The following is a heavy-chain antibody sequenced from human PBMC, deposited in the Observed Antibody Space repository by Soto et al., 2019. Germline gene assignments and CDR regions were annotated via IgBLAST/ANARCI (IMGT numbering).Heavy chain of an antibody. J-gene: IGHJ4*02. V-gene: IGHV4-61*01. D-gene: IGHD6-6*01. CDR2: IYNNRSF. CDR1: GGSVSSGSFY. Sequence: SETLSLTCTVSGGSVSSGSFYWSWIRQPPGKALEWIGFIYNNRSFNYNPSLKSRVTMSVDTSKHQFSLKLSSVTAADTAVYYCARVPLDYSNSHYFDFWGQGALVTV. CDR3: ARVPLDYSNSHYFDF.